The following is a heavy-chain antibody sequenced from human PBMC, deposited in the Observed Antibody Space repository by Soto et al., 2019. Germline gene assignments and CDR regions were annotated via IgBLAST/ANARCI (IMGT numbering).Heavy chain of an antibody. CDR1: GFTFSSYA. Sequence: QVQLVESGGGVVQPGRSLRLSCAASGFTFSSYAMHWVRQAPGKGLEWVAAISYDGSNKYYADSVKGRFTISRDNSKNALYLQMNSLRAEDTAVYYCARDSLDFSDYPYNWFDPWGQGTLVTVSS. D-gene: IGHD4-17*01. CDR2: ISYDGSNK. V-gene: IGHV3-30-3*01. CDR3: ARDSLDFSDYPYNWFDP. J-gene: IGHJ5*02.